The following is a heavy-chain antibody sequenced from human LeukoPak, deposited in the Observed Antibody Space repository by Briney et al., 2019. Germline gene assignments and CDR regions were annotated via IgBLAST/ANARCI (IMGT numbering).Heavy chain of an antibody. Sequence: SVKVSCKASGGTFSSYAISWVRQAPGQGLEWMGGIIPIFGTANYAQKFQVRVTITTDESTSTAYMELSSLRSEDTAVYYCARDRDIVVVPAALQDAFDIWGQGTMVTVSS. D-gene: IGHD2-2*01. CDR3: ARDRDIVVVPAALQDAFDI. CDR2: IIPIFGTA. V-gene: IGHV1-69*05. CDR1: GGTFSSYA. J-gene: IGHJ3*02.